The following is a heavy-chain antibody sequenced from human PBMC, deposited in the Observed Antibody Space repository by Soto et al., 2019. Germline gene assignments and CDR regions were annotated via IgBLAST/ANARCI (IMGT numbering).Heavy chain of an antibody. CDR1: GFTVSSNY. CDR3: AGGASITGTRGFDY. D-gene: IGHD1-7*01. V-gene: IGHV3-53*01. CDR2: IYSGGST. J-gene: IGHJ4*02. Sequence: PGGSLRLSCAASGFTVSSNYMSWVRQAPGKGLEWVSVIYSGGSTYYADSVKGRFTISRDNSKNTLYLQMNSLRAEDTAVYYCAGGASITGTRGFDYWGQGTLVTVSS.